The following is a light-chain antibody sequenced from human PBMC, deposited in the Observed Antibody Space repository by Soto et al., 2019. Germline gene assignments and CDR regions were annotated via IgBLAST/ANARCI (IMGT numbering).Light chain of an antibody. V-gene: IGLV1-47*01. CDR3: AAWDDSLSGVV. Sequence: QSVLTQPPSASGAPGQRVTISCSGSNSNIGRDNVYWYQHLPGTTPKLLIYRNNQRPSGVPDRFSGFKSCTSASLAISGLRSEDESDYYCAAWDDSLSGVVFGGGTKLTVL. CDR2: RNN. J-gene: IGLJ2*01. CDR1: NSNIGRDN.